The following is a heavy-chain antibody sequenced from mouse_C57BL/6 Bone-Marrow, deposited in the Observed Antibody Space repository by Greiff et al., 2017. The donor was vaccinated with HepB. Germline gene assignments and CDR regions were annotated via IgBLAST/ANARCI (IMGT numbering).Heavy chain of an antibody. CDR3: ARAPPRYSNYPLGAMDY. V-gene: IGHV5-16*01. Sequence: EVKVVESEGGLVQPGSSMKLSCTASGFTFSDYYMAWVRQVPEKGLEWVANINYDGSSTYYLDSLKSRFIISRDNAKNILYLQMSSLKSEDTATYYCARAPPRYSNYPLGAMDYWGQGTSVTVSS. J-gene: IGHJ4*01. D-gene: IGHD2-5*01. CDR1: GFTFSDYY. CDR2: INYDGSST.